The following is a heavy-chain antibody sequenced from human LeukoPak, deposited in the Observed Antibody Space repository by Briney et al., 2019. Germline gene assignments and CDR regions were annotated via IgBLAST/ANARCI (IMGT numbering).Heavy chain of an antibody. CDR3: ARRDTEGLVGSWFDP. CDR2: INHSGST. J-gene: IGHJ5*02. D-gene: IGHD6-19*01. V-gene: IGHV4-34*01. CDR1: GGSFSGYY. Sequence: SETLSLTCAVYGGSFSGYYWSWIRQPPGKGLEWIGEINHSGSTNYNPSLKSRVTISVDTSKNQFSLKLSSVTAADTAVYYCARRDTEGLVGSWFDPWGQGTLVTVSS.